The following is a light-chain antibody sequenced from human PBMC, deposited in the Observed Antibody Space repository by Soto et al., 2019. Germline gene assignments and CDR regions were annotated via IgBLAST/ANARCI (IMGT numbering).Light chain of an antibody. V-gene: IGLV1-40*01. Sequence: QSVLTQPPSVSGAPGQRVTISCTGSRSNIGAGYDVHWYQQLPGTAPKLLIYGNSNRPSGVPDRVSGSKSGTSGSLAITGLQAEDEADYYCQSYHSSLSGWVFGGGTKLTVL. CDR3: QSYHSSLSGWV. CDR2: GNS. CDR1: RSNIGAGYD. J-gene: IGLJ3*02.